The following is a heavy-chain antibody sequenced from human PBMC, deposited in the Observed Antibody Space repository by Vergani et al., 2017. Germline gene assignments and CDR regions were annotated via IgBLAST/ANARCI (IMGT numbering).Heavy chain of an antibody. CDR2: ISAYNGNT. D-gene: IGHD3-16*02. Sequence: QVQLVQSGAEVKKPGASVKVSCKASGYTFTSYGISWVRQAPGQGLEWMGWISAYNGNTNYAQKLQGRVTMTTDTSTSTAYMELRSLRSDDTAVYYCAIDPNYDYVWGSYRRDPYNWFDPWGQGTLVTVSS. V-gene: IGHV1-18*01. CDR1: GYTFTSYG. CDR3: AIDPNYDYVWGSYRRDPYNWFDP. J-gene: IGHJ5*02.